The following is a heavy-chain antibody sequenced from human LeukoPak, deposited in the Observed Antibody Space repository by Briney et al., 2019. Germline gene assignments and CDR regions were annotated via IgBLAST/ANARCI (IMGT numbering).Heavy chain of an antibody. Sequence: SETLSLTCTVSGGSISSRSYYWGWIRQPPGKGLEWIGSIYYSGTTYYNPSLKSRVTISIDTSKNQFSLKLSSVTAADTAVYYCARDLYSSTTDDAFVIWGQGTMVTVSS. CDR3: ARDLYSSTTDDAFVI. CDR2: IYYSGTT. J-gene: IGHJ3*02. CDR1: GGSISSRSYY. D-gene: IGHD6-13*01. V-gene: IGHV4-39*07.